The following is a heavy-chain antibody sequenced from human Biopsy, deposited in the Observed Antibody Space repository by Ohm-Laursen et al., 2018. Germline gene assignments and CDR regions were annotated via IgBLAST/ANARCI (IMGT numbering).Heavy chain of an antibody. CDR1: GDSIRNYY. CDR2: IYPGGGT. CDR3: ARAAFGPFDS. D-gene: IGHD3-16*01. V-gene: IGHV4-4*07. J-gene: IGHJ4*02. Sequence: GTLSLTCTVSGDSIRNYYWSWIRQAAGKGLEWIGRIYPGGGTIYNPSLKSRVTMSVDTSKNHFSLNLNSVAAADTAVYYCARAAFGPFDSWGQGALVTVSS.